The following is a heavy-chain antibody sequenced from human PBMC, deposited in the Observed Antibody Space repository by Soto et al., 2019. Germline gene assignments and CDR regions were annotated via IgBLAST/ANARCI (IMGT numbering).Heavy chain of an antibody. J-gene: IGHJ6*02. CDR3: ARGGNDFWSGYYTNYYYGMDV. Sequence: LSETLSLTCTVSGGSISSYYWSWIRQPAGKGLEWIGRIYTSGSTNYNPSLKSRVTMSVDTSKNQFSLKLSSVTAADTAVYYCARGGNDFWSGYYTNYYYGMDVWGQGTTVTASS. D-gene: IGHD3-3*01. V-gene: IGHV4-4*07. CDR1: GGSISSYY. CDR2: IYTSGST.